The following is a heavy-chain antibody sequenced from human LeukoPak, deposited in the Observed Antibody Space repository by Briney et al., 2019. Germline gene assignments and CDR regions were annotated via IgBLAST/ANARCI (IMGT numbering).Heavy chain of an antibody. CDR3: ARVQTLAAAGNYYYGMDV. D-gene: IGHD6-13*01. Sequence: SETLSLTCTVSGGSISSGGYYWSWIRQHPGKGLEWIGYIYYSGSTYYNPSLKSRVTISVDTSKNQFSLKLSSVTAADTAVYYCARVQTLAAAGNYYYGMDVWGQGTTVTVSS. CDR2: IYYSGST. V-gene: IGHV4-30-4*08. CDR1: GGSISSGGYY. J-gene: IGHJ6*02.